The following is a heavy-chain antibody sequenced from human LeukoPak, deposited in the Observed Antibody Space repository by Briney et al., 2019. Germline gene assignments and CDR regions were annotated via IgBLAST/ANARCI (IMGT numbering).Heavy chain of an antibody. CDR1: GYTFTCYG. V-gene: IGHV1-18*04. Sequence: GASVKVSCKASGYTFTCYGISWVRQAPGQGLEWMGWISAYNGNTNYAQKLQGRVTMTTDTSTSTAYMELRSLRSDDTAVYYCARDDIAVAGTFAFDIWGQGTMVTVSS. CDR2: ISAYNGNT. D-gene: IGHD6-19*01. J-gene: IGHJ3*02. CDR3: ARDDIAVAGTFAFDI.